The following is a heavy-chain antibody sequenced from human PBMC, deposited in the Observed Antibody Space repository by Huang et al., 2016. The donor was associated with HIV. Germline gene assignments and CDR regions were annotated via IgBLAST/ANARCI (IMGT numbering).Heavy chain of an antibody. Sequence: QVQLVQSGAEVKKPGASVNVSCKTSGYSITAYYIHWLRQAPGQGLEWMGWIHPNSGATKYAEKCQDRVTMTRDTSISTAYMELSSLRSDDTAMYYCARGIRNGGSYFHFDYWGQGTLVPVSS. CDR2: IHPNSGAT. CDR1: GYSITAYY. V-gene: IGHV1-2*02. D-gene: IGHD1-26*01. CDR3: ARGIRNGGSYFHFDY. J-gene: IGHJ4*02.